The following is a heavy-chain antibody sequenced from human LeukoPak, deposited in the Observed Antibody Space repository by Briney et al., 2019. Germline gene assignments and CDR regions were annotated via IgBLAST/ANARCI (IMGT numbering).Heavy chain of an antibody. CDR3: AREDYYDSSGYYYGVANY. D-gene: IGHD3-22*01. CDR2: ISAYNGNT. J-gene: IGHJ4*02. CDR1: GYTFTSYG. Sequence: ASAKVSCKASGYTFTSYGISWVRQAPGQGLEWMGWISAYNGNTNYAQKLQGRVTMTTDTSTSTAYMELRSLGSDDTAVYYCAREDYYDSSGYYYGVANYWGQGTLVTVSS. V-gene: IGHV1-18*01.